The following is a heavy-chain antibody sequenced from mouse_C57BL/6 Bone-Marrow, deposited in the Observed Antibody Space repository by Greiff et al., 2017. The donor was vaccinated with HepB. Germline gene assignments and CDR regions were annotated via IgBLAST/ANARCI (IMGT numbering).Heavy chain of an antibody. D-gene: IGHD2-4*01. V-gene: IGHV2-6-1*01. CDR2: IWSDGST. Sequence: QVQLQQSGPGLVAPSQSLSITCTVSGFSLTSYGVHWVRQPPGKGLEWLVVIWSDGSTTYNSALKPRLSISKDNSKSQVFLKMNSLQTDDTAMYYCARQNDYGDYYAMDYWGQGTSVTVSS. J-gene: IGHJ4*01. CDR3: ARQNDYGDYYAMDY. CDR1: GFSLTSYG.